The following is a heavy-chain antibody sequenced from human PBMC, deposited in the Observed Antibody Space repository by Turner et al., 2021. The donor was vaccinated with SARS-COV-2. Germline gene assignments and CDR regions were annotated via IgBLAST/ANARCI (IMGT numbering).Heavy chain of an antibody. J-gene: IGHJ6*02. V-gene: IGHV3-21*01. CDR1: GFPFITYS. D-gene: IGHD6-19*01. Sequence: VQLVESGGGLVKPGGSLRLSCSASGFPFITYSLNWVRQAPGKGLEWVSAITGSSGYIYYADSVKGRFTISRDNAKTSLYLQMNSLRAEDTAVYYCARVFPTDSSVWYRYYYYYGMDVWGQGTTVTVSS. CDR3: ARVFPTDSSVWYRYYYYYGMDV. CDR2: ITGSSGYI.